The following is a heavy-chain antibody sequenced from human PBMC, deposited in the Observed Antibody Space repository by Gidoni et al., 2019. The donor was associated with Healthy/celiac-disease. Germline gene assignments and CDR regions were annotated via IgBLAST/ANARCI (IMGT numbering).Heavy chain of an antibody. CDR1: GGSFSGYY. Sequence: QVQLQQWGAGLLKPSETLSLTCAVYGGSFSGYYWSWIRQPQGKGLEWIGEINHSGSTNYNPSLKSRVTISVDTSKNQFSLKLSSVTAEDTAVYYCARGRVVVAATYYYYGMDVWGKGTTVTVSS. CDR3: ARGRVVVAATYYYYGMDV. CDR2: INHSGST. V-gene: IGHV4-34*01. J-gene: IGHJ6*04. D-gene: IGHD2-15*01.